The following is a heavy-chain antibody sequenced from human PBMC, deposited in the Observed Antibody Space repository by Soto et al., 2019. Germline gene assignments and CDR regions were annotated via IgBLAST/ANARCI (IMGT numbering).Heavy chain of an antibody. Sequence: PGGSLRLSCAASGFTFSGSAMHWVRQASGKGLEWVGRIRSKANSYATAYAASVKGRFTISRDDSKNTAYLQMNSLKTEDTAVYYCTSRRSDFDYWGQGTLVTVSS. J-gene: IGHJ4*02. V-gene: IGHV3-73*01. CDR2: IRSKANSYAT. CDR1: GFTFSGSA. CDR3: TSRRSDFDY.